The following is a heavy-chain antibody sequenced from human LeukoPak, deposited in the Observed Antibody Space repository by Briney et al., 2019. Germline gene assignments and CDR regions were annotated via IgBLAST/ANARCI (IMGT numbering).Heavy chain of an antibody. Sequence: PSETLSLTCTVSGGSISSGSYYWSWIRQPAGKGLEWIGRIYTSGSTNYNPSLKSRVTISVDTSKNQFSLKLSSVTAADTAVYYCARVGSGSYYWGQGTLVTVSS. CDR3: ARVGSGSYY. CDR1: GGSISSGSYY. D-gene: IGHD1-26*01. CDR2: IYTSGST. V-gene: IGHV4-61*02. J-gene: IGHJ4*02.